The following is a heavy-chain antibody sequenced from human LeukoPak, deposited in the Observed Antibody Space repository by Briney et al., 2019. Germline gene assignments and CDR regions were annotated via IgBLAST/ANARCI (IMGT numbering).Heavy chain of an antibody. CDR1: GGSFNGYY. CDR3: ARGLPRNDFWSGFATYWFDP. CDR2: INHSGST. D-gene: IGHD3-3*01. J-gene: IGHJ5*02. V-gene: IGHV4-34*01. Sequence: PSETLSLTCAVYGGSFNGYYWSWIRQPPGKGLEWIGEINHSGSTNYNPSLRSRVTISVDRPKKQFSLKLSSVNVAGTAVYYCARGLPRNDFWSGFATYWFDPWGRGTLVTVSS.